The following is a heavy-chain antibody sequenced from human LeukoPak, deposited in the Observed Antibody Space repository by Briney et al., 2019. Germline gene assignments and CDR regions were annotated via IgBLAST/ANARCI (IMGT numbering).Heavy chain of an antibody. V-gene: IGHV3-30*02. CDR3: AKGGKIAAAGIDY. CDR2: IRYDGSNK. D-gene: IGHD6-13*01. J-gene: IGHJ4*02. CDR1: GFTFSSYG. Sequence: PGGSLRLSCAASGFTFSSYGMHWVRQAPGKGLEWVAFIRYDGSNKYYADSVKGRFTISRDNSKNTLYLQMNSLRAEDTAVYYCAKGGKIAAAGIDYWGQGTLVTVSS.